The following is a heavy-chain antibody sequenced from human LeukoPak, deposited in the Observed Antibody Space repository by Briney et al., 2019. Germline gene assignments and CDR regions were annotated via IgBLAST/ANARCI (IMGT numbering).Heavy chain of an antibody. J-gene: IGHJ4*02. Sequence: GGSLRLSCAASGFSLTNYGMHWVRQTPGKGLVWVSHINHDGSLRNYADSVKGRFTVSRDIAKNTLYLHMSSLGAGDSAIYYCARDVSSLGDSWGLGTLVIVSS. CDR3: ARDVSSLGDS. D-gene: IGHD5/OR15-5a*01. CDR1: GFSLTNYG. V-gene: IGHV3-74*01. CDR2: INHDGSLR.